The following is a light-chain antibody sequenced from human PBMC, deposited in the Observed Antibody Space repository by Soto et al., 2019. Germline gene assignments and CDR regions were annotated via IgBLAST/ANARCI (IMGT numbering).Light chain of an antibody. V-gene: IGLV4-69*01. CDR2: VKSDGSH. CDR3: QTWETGIVV. J-gene: IGLJ2*01. Sequence: QSVLTQSPSASASLGASVRLTCTLSSGHGNYVIAWHQQQPGKGPRYLMKVKSDGSHTKGDGIPDRFSGSSSGAERYLAISSLQSEDEDDYYCQTWETGIVVFGGGTKVTVL. CDR1: SGHGNYV.